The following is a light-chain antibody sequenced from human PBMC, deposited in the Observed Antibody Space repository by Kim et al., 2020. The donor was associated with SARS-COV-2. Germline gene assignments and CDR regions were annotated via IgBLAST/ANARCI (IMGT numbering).Light chain of an antibody. CDR1: NIGSRS. CDR2: FDS. J-gene: IGLJ3*02. CDR3: QVWDSGSDQEV. Sequence: SYELTQPPSVSVAPGKPARITCGGNNIGSRSVHWYQQRPGQAPVLVISFDSDRPSGIPERFSGSNSGNTATLTISRVEVGDEADYYCQVWDSGSDQEVFGGGTQLTV. V-gene: IGLV3-21*04.